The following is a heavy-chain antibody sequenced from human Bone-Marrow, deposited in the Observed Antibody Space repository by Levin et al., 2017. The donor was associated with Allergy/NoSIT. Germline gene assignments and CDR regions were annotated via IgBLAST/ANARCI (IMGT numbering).Heavy chain of an antibody. CDR3: AKVDSSSWSPPEYYLDC. CDR2: INYGGRT. V-gene: IGHV4-59*11. J-gene: IGHJ4*02. D-gene: IGHD6-13*01. CDR1: GDSLTSHY. Sequence: SQTLSLTCTVSGDSLTSHYWSWIRQSPGKGLEWIGFINYGGRTNYNPSLKSRVRISVDTSKNQFSLRLATVTAADTAVYYCAKVDSSSWSPPEYYLDCRGQGALVAVSS.